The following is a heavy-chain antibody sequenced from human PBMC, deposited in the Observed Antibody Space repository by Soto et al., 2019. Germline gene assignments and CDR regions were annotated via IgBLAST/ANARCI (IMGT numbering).Heavy chain of an antibody. CDR2: ISSSSSVI. CDR1: GFILSDCA. V-gene: IGHV3-48*01. D-gene: IGHD7-27*01. J-gene: IGHJ6*03. CDR3: SRVLSWGSNWYYYMDG. Sequence: EVQLVESGGGLVQPGGSLRLSCATSGFILSDCAMNWVRQAPGKGLEWVSYISSSSSVIDYADSVKGRFTVSRDNARNSLYLQMNSLRAVYTAVYYCSRVLSWGSNWYYYMDGWGKGTTVTVSS.